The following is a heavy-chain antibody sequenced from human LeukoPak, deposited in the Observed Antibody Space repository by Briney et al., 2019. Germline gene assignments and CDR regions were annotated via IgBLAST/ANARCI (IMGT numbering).Heavy chain of an antibody. CDR2: IWSDGSQK. CDR1: GFTFSSYG. D-gene: IGHD6-13*01. CDR3: ARVKAAAYFDY. V-gene: IGHV3-33*08. J-gene: IGHJ4*02. Sequence: GGSLRLSCAASGFTFSSYGFHWVRQAPGKGLEWVAAIWSDGSQKYYTDSVKGRFTISRDDSKSTLYLHMNSLRAEDTAVYYCARVKAAAYFDYWGQGTLVTVSS.